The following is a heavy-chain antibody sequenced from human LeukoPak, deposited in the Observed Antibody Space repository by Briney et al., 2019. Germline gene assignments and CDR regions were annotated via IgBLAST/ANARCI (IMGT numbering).Heavy chain of an antibody. D-gene: IGHD3-22*01. CDR2: IIPIFGTA. V-gene: IGHV1-69*13. CDR3: ARGEDYYDSSGYWNDAFDI. Sequence: ASVKVSCKASNYTFTNYGISWVRQAPGQGLEWMGGIIPIFGTANYAQKFQGRVTITADESTSTAYMELSSLRSEDTAVYYCARGEDYYDSSGYWNDAFDIWGQGTMVTVSS. CDR1: NYTFTNYG. J-gene: IGHJ3*02.